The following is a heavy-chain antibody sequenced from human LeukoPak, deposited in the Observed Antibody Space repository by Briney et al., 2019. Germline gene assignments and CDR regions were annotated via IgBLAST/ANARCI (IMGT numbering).Heavy chain of an antibody. CDR2: IYSTGDADH. J-gene: IGHJ6*03. CDR3: ARDRPDGYTHGHYYYNMDV. Sequence: SETLSLTCTVSGASITAYYWTWIRQSAGEGLEFIGRIYSTGDADHNYNPSLASRVTISGDTSKNQVSLRLKSVTAADTAVYYRARDRPDGYTHGHYYYNMDVWGKGTTVTVSS. CDR1: GASITAYY. D-gene: IGHD5-18*01. V-gene: IGHV4-4*07.